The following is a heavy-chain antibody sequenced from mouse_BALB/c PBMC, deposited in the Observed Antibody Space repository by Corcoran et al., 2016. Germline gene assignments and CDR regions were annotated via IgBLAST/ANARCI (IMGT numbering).Heavy chain of an antibody. D-gene: IGHD2-4*01. CDR1: GNTFTNYG. Sequence: QIQLVKSGPELKKPGETVKISCKASGNTFTNYGMNWVKQAPGKGLKWMGWINTYTGEPTYADDFKGRFAFSLETSASTAYLQINNLKNEDMTTYCCASRTMILYFDYWGQGTTLTFSS. V-gene: IGHV9-1*02. CDR2: INTYTGEP. J-gene: IGHJ2*01. CDR3: ASRTMILYFDY.